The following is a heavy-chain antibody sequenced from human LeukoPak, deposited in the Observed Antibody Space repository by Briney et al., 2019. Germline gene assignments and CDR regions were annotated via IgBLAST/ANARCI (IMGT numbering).Heavy chain of an antibody. CDR3: AKDRLRYFDWLDHFDY. Sequence: GGSLRLSCAASGFTFSSYAMSWVRQAPGKGLEWVLAISGSGGSTYYADSVKGRFTISRDNSKNTLYLQMNSLRAEDTAVYYCAKDRLRYFDWLDHFDYWGQGTLVTVSS. V-gene: IGHV3-23*01. CDR2: ISGSGGST. J-gene: IGHJ4*02. D-gene: IGHD3-9*01. CDR1: GFTFSSYA.